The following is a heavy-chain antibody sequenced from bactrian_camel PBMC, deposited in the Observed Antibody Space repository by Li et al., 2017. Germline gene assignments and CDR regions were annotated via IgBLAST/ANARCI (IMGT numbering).Heavy chain of an antibody. D-gene: IGHD1*01. CDR1: GYSYSKYC. CDR2: IHSEGAT. Sequence: VQLVESGGGSVQAGGSLRLSCAASGYSYSKYCMAWFRQGPGKERDRIASIHSEGATSYSDSVKGRFTISIDIAENTLYLQMNSLKPEDTAVYYCTADRPSYGLLCGIWSARYNYWGRGTQVTVS. J-gene: IGHJ4*01. V-gene: IGHV3S53*01. CDR3: TADRPSYGLLCGIWSARYNY.